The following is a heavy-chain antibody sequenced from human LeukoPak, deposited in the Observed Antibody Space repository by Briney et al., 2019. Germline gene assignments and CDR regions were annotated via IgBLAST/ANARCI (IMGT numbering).Heavy chain of an antibody. V-gene: IGHV4-39*01. CDR2: IYYSGGT. D-gene: IGHD5-24*01. Sequence: KPSETLSLTCTVSGGSISSSNYYWAWIRQPPVKGLEWIGSIYYSGGTYYNPSLKSRVTISVDTSKNQFSLKLTSVTAADTALYYCARLGDAYNLLLDYWGQGTLVTVSS. CDR3: ARLGDAYNLLLDY. J-gene: IGHJ4*02. CDR1: GGSISSSNYY.